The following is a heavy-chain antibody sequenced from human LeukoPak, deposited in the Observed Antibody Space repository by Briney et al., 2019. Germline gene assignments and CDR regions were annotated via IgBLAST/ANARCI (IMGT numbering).Heavy chain of an antibody. D-gene: IGHD3-3*01. CDR1: GGSFSGYY. V-gene: IGHV4-34*01. CDR3: ARGKDFWSGSPPVY. CDR2: INHSGST. Sequence: SETLSLTCAVYGGSFSGYYWSWIRQPPGKGLEWIGEINHSGSTNYNPSLKSRVTISVDTSKNQSSLKLSSVTAADTAVYYCARGKDFWSGSPPVYWGQGTLVTVSS. J-gene: IGHJ4*02.